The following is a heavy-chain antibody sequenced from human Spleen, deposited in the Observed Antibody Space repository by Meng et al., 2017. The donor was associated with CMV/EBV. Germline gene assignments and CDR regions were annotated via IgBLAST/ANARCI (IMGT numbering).Heavy chain of an antibody. CDR3: ASSDPHRDYYGSGIYDWYFDY. J-gene: IGHJ4*02. Sequence: ASVKVSCKASGYTFTSYAISWVRQAPGQGLEWMGWISAYNGNTNYADKLQGRVTMTTDTSTSTAYMELRSLRPDDTAVYYCASSDPHRDYYGSGIYDWYFDYWGQGTLVTVSS. CDR1: GYTFTSYA. V-gene: IGHV1-18*01. D-gene: IGHD3-10*01. CDR2: ISAYNGNT.